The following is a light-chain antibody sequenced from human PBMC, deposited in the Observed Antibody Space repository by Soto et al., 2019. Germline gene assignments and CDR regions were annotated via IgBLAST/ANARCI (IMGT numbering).Light chain of an antibody. CDR2: AAS. J-gene: IGKJ1*01. V-gene: IGKV1-39*01. CDR1: QSISNS. CDR3: QQSYRA. Sequence: DIQMTQSPSSLSASVGDRVTITCRASQSISNSLNWYQQKPGKAPKLLIYAASSLQSGVPSRFSGSGSGTDVTLTISSLQPEDFATYYCQQSYRAFGQGTKVEIK.